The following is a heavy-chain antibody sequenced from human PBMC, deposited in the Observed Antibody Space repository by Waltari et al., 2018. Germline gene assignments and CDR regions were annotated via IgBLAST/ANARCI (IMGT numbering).Heavy chain of an antibody. J-gene: IGHJ5*02. D-gene: IGHD6-13*01. Sequence: QLQLQESGPRLVKPSETLSLACAVSGGSISSAPYSWAWIRQPPGKGLEWIVTMYDSESAYYKSALKSRVTISVDTSKNQISLKVTSMTAADTAVYYCARHNRRPLGVGWFDPWGQGTLVTVSS. CDR3: ARHNRRPLGVGWFDP. CDR2: MYDSESA. V-gene: IGHV4-39*01. CDR1: GGSISSAPYS.